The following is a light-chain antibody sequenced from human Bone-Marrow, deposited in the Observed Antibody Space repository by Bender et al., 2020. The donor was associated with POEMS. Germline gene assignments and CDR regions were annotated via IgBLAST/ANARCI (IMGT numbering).Light chain of an antibody. CDR3: SSYTTSSTLYV. Sequence: QSALTQPASVSGSRGQSVTISCTGTTSDVGSYNRVSWYQQFPGTAPKLIIYEVSNRPSGVSDRFSGSKSGITASLTISGLQADDEADYYCSSYTTSSTLYVFGSGTKVTVL. CDR1: TSDVGSYNR. V-gene: IGLV2-18*02. CDR2: EVS. J-gene: IGLJ1*01.